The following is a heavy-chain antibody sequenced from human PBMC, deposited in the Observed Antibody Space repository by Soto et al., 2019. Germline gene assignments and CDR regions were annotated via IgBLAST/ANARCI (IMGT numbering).Heavy chain of an antibody. Sequence: QVQLVQSGAEVKKPGSSVKVSCKASGGTFGTHAISWVRQAPGQGLEWMGGIIPIFGTANYAQKFQGRVTITADKSKSTAYMEVRSLRSEDTAVYYCARGWETVGTTTPFAYWGQGTLVTVSS. CDR1: GGTFGTHA. CDR3: ARGWETVGTTTPFAY. V-gene: IGHV1-69*06. CDR2: IIPIFGTA. D-gene: IGHD1-26*01. J-gene: IGHJ4*02.